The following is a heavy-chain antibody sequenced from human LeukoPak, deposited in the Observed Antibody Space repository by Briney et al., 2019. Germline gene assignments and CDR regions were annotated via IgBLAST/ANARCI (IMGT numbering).Heavy chain of an antibody. J-gene: IGHJ5*02. CDR2: ISTSGSYI. CDR1: GLTFTNYN. Sequence: GGSLRLSCAASGLTFTNYNMNWVRQAPGKGLEWVSSISTSGSYIYYANSMKGRFTISRDNAKNSLYLQMNSLRVEDSAVYYCATDLIHYYASGAKTWGQGTLVTVSS. D-gene: IGHD3-10*01. CDR3: ATDLIHYYASGAKT. V-gene: IGHV3-21*01.